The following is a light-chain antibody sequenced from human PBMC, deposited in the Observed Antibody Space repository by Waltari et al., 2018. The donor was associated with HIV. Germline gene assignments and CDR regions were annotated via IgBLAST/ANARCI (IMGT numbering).Light chain of an antibody. Sequence: EIVMTQSPATLSVSPGERATLSCRASQSVGSNLAWYRQKPDQAPRLLIYYASTRATGIPARFSGNGSGTEFTLTISSLLSEDFAVYYCQQYNNWPPWTFGQGTKVEIK. J-gene: IGKJ1*01. CDR3: QQYNNWPPWT. V-gene: IGKV3-15*01. CDR1: QSVGSN. CDR2: YAS.